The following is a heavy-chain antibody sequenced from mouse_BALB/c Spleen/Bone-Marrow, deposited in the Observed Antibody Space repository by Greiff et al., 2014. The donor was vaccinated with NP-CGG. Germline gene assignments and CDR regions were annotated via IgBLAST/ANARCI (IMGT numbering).Heavy chain of an antibody. Sequence: QVHVKQSGPELVKPGASVRISCKASGYTFTSYYIHWVKQRPEQGLEWIGWIYPGNVNTKYNEKFKGKATLTADKSSSTAYMQLSSLTSEDSAVYFCARDTMDYWGQGTSVTVSS. CDR3: ARDTMDY. CDR1: GYTFTSYY. V-gene: IGHV1S56*01. J-gene: IGHJ4*01. CDR2: IYPGNVNT.